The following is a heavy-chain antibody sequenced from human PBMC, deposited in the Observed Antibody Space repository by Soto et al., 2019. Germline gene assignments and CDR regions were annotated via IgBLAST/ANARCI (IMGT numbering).Heavy chain of an antibody. V-gene: IGHV1-2*04. Sequence: ASVKVSCKASGYTFTGYYMHWVRQAPGQGLEWMGWINPNSGGTNYAQKFQGWVTMTRDTSISTAYMELSRLRSDDTAVYYCARGGLGKLRYFDWLFEARYRGQGTLVTVSS. CDR1: GYTFTGYY. CDR2: INPNSGGT. J-gene: IGHJ4*02. CDR3: ARGGLGKLRYFDWLFEARY. D-gene: IGHD3-9*01.